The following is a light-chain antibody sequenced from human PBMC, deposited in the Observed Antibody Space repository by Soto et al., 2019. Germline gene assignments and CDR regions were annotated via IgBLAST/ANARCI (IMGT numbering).Light chain of an antibody. CDR3: SSYASSTALI. J-gene: IGLJ2*01. CDR1: SNDVGLYKY. Sequence: QSALTQPASVSGSPGQSITISCTGTSNDVGLYKYVAWYQQHPGKAPKLIIYEVSNRRSGVSSRFSGFKSGNTASLTISGVQDVDEPNYFCSSYASSTALIFGVGTKLTVL. V-gene: IGLV2-14*01. CDR2: EVS.